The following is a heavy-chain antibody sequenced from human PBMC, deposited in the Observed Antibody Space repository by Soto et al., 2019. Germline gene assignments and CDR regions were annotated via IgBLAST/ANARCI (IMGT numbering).Heavy chain of an antibody. CDR1: GFTFSSYG. V-gene: IGHV3-33*01. CDR3: ARGGYGSGSYKGTDAFDI. J-gene: IGHJ3*02. CDR2: IWYDGSNK. Sequence: PGGSLRLSCAASGFTFSSYGMHWVRQAPGKGLEWVAVIWYDGSNKYYADSVKGRFTISRDNSKNTLYLQMNSLRAEDTAVYYCARGGYGSGSYKGTDAFDIWGQGTMVTVSS. D-gene: IGHD3-10*01.